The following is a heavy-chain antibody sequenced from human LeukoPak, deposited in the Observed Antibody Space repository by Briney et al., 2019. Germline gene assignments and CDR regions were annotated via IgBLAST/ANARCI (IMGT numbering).Heavy chain of an antibody. D-gene: IGHD6-19*01. CDR2: IWYDGSNK. J-gene: IGHJ4*02. Sequence: GGSLRLSCAASGFTFSSYGMHWVRQAPGKGLEWVAVIWYDGSNKYYADSVRGRFTISRDNSKNTLYLQMNSPRAEDTAVYYCARDLSRRRTRAVAGTFDYWGQGTLVTVSS. V-gene: IGHV3-33*01. CDR1: GFTFSSYG. CDR3: ARDLSRRRTRAVAGTFDY.